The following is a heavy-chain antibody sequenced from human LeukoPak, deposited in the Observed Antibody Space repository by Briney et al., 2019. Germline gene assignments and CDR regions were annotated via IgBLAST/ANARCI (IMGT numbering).Heavy chain of an antibody. CDR3: GGGNRGGGELLFV. CDR2: IYYSGST. CDR1: GGSISSYY. D-gene: IGHD1-26*01. V-gene: IGHV4-59*01. Sequence: SETLSLTCTVSGGSISSYYWSWIRQPPGKGLEWIGYIYYSGSTNYNPSLKSRVTISVDTSKNQFSLKLSSVTAADPAVYYCGGGNRGGGELLFVWGQGTLVTVSS. J-gene: IGHJ4*02.